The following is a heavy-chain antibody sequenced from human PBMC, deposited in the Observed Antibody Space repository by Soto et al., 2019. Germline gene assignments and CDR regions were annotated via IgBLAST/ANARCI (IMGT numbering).Heavy chain of an antibody. CDR2: ISPNSGNT. CDR3: VKDRDSNSWPSRDV. V-gene: IGHV1-18*01. CDR1: GYTFTRND. J-gene: IGHJ6*02. Sequence: QVHLVQSGAEVKKPGASVNVSCKTSGYTFTRNDISWVRQAPGQGLEWMGWISPNSGNTKYAQKLQGRVIMTTDTSTSTAYMELRSLRSDDTAVYYCVKDRDSNSWPSRDVWGPGTTVTVSS. D-gene: IGHD3-22*01.